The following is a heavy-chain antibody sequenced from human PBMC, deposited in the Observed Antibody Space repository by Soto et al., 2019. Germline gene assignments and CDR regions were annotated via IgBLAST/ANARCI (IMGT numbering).Heavy chain of an antibody. CDR2: IYYSGST. Sequence: QVQLQESGPGLVKPSETLSLTCTVSGGSISSYYWSWIRQPPGKGLEWIGYIYYSGSTNYNPSLKSRVTISVDTSKNQVSMKLSSVTAADTAVYYCARDARVWGGSGSVYYYYGMDVWGQGTTVTVSS. V-gene: IGHV4-59*01. CDR3: ARDARVWGGSGSVYYYYGMDV. J-gene: IGHJ6*02. D-gene: IGHD6-19*01. CDR1: GGSISSYY.